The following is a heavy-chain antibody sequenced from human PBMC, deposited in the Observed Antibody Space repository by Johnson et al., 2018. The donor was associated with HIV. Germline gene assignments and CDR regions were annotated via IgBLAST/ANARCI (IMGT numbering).Heavy chain of an antibody. CDR1: GFIFSSYA. J-gene: IGHJ3*02. Sequence: LMESGGGVVQPGRSLRLSCAASGFIFSSYAMHWVRQAPGKWLEWVAGISYDGSNKYYGDSVKGRFTISRDTSKNTLSLQMNSLRGEDTALYYCARQTLRAFDIRVITTTIIVIKSPLSLAQKTYSSSWYAFDIWGQWTMVTVSS. CDR2: ISYDGSNK. D-gene: IGHD6-13*01. V-gene: IGHV3-30*04. CDR3: ARQTLRAFDIRVITTTIIVIKSPLSLAQKTYSSSWYAFDI.